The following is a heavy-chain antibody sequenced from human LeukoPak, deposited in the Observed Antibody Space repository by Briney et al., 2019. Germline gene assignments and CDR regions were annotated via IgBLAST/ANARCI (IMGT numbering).Heavy chain of an antibody. D-gene: IGHD1-26*01. CDR1: SYTFSAFY. CDR3: ARVLGPTSYSDY. CDR2: INPKSGGT. J-gene: IGHJ4*02. V-gene: IGHV1-2*02. Sequence: ASVKVSCNTSSYTFSAFYIHWGRQAPQQALKWMGWINPKSGGTRYAQKYQGRVTMTGDTSISTSYMELSRLRSDDTAVYYCARVLGPTSYSDYWGQGTLVTVSS.